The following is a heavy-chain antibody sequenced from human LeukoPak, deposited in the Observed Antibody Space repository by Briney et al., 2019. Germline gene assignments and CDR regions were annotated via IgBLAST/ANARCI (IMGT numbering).Heavy chain of an antibody. D-gene: IGHD5-12*01. CDR2: IKQDGGET. V-gene: IGHV3-7*01. CDR3: TREDHSSYNY. CDR1: GFPFSSYW. J-gene: IGHJ4*02. Sequence: QPGGSLRLSCAASGFPFSSYWMPWVRQAPGKGLEWVASIKQDGGETFYVDSVKGRFTISRDNAKNSLYLQMNSLRAEDTAVYYCTREDHSSYNYWGQGTLVTVSS.